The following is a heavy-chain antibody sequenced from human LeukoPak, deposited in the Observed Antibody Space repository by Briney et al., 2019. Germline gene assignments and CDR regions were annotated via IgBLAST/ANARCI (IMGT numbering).Heavy chain of an antibody. J-gene: IGHJ4*02. Sequence: GGSLRLSCAASGFACSSYAMHWVRQAPGKGLEGVAIISCDGTIYDYSDYVKGRFTRSMDNFKNTLFLQMNSLRDEDTAVYYCARDISTGWSIKYFFDYWGQGSLVTVSS. CDR1: GFACSSYA. CDR3: ARDISTGWSIKYFFDY. V-gene: IGHV3-30*04. CDR2: ISCDGTIY. D-gene: IGHD6-19*01.